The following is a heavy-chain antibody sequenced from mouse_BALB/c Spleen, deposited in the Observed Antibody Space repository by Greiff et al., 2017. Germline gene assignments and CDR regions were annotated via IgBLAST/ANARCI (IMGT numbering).Heavy chain of an antibody. J-gene: IGHJ4*01. CDR2: IDPANGNT. D-gene: IGHD2-1*01. CDR3: ARFYYGNYAMDY. Sequence: VQLKQSGAELVKPGASVKLSCTASGFNIKDTYMHWVKQRPEQGLEWIGRIDPANGNTKYDPKFQGKATITADTSSNTAYLQLSSLTSEDTAVYYCARFYYGNYAMDYWGQGTSVTVSS. CDR1: GFNIKDTY. V-gene: IGHV14-3*02.